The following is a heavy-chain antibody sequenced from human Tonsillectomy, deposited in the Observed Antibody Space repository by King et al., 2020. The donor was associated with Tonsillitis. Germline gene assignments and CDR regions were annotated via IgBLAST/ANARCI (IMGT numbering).Heavy chain of an antibody. CDR2: IYHGGNT. J-gene: IGHJ4*02. V-gene: IGHV4-38-2*02. D-gene: IGHD3-22*01. CDR1: GYSINSGYY. Sequence: QLQESGPGLVKPSETLSLTCTVSGYSINSGYYWGWIRQPPGKGLEWIGSIYHGGNTYYNPSLKSRVTISVDTSKNQFSLKLSSVTAADTAVYYRARVGGDSSGYYYGRTLYYFDYWGQGALVTVSS. CDR3: ARVGGDSSGYYYGRTLYYFDY.